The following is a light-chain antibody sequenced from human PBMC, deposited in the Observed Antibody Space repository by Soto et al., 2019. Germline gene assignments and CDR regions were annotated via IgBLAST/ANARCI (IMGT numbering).Light chain of an antibody. CDR3: QQYGSSPYT. CDR1: QSVSSSS. CDR2: GVS. Sequence: EIVLTQSPGTLSLSPGERATLSCRASQSVSSSSLAWYQQKPGQAPRLLIYGVSSRATGIPDRFSGSGSGTDFTLTISRLEPEDFAVFSCQQYGSSPYTFGQGTKLEIK. J-gene: IGKJ2*01. V-gene: IGKV3-20*01.